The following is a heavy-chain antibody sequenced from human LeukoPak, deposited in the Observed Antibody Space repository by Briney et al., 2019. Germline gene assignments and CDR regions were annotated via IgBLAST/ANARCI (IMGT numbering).Heavy chain of an antibody. Sequence: GESLKISCKGSGYGFTSYWIGWVRRMPGKGVEWMGIIYPGDSDTRYSPSFQGQVTISADKSISTAYLQWNSLKASDTAMYYCARFVGACSGGSCYSDSWGQGTLVTVSS. CDR1: GYGFTSYW. CDR3: ARFVGACSGGSCYSDS. V-gene: IGHV5-51*01. J-gene: IGHJ4*02. CDR2: IYPGDSDT. D-gene: IGHD2-15*01.